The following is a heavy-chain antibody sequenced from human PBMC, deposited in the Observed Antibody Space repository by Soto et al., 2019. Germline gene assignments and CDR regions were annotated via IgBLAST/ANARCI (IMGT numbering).Heavy chain of an antibody. Sequence: QVQLVQSGAEVKKPGASVKVSCKASGYTFTSYAMHWVRQAPGQRLEWMGWINAGNGNTKYSQKFQGRVTITRDTSASTAYMELSSLRSEDTAVYDCARDLGWVGENWFDPWGQGTLVTVSS. D-gene: IGHD3-10*01. CDR3: ARDLGWVGENWFDP. J-gene: IGHJ5*02. CDR2: INAGNGNT. CDR1: GYTFTSYA. V-gene: IGHV1-3*01.